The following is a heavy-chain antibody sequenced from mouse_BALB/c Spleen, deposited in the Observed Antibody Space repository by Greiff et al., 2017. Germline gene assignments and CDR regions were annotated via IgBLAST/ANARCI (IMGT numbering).Heavy chain of an antibody. CDR1: GYSFTSYW. D-gene: IGHD1-1*01. CDR2: IYPGNSDT. Sequence: EVQLVESGTVLARPGASVKMSCKASGYSFTSYWMHWVKQRPGQGLEWIGAIYPGNSDTSYNQKFKGKAKLTAVTSASTAYMELSSLTNEDSAVYYCTRSPYYGRGAMDYWGQGTSVTVSS. J-gene: IGHJ4*01. CDR3: TRSPYYGRGAMDY. V-gene: IGHV1-5*01.